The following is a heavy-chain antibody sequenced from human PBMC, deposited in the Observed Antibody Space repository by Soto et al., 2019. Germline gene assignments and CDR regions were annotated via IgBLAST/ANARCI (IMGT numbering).Heavy chain of an antibody. J-gene: IGHJ5*02. V-gene: IGHV4-30-4*01. D-gene: IGHD2-2*01. CDR3: ARVLPENWFDP. CDR2: IYYSGST. CDR1: GGSISSGDYY. Sequence: TLSLPCTVSGGSISSGDYYWSWIRQPPGKGLEWIGYIYYSGSTYYNPSLKSRVTISVDTSKNQFSLKLSSVTAADTAVYYCARVLPENWFDPWGQGTLVTVSS.